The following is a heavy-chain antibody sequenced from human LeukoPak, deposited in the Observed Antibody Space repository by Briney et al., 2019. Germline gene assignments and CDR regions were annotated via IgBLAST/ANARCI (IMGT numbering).Heavy chain of an antibody. CDR3: ARLRWPRGGRSSFDY. Sequence: GESLKISCKGSGYSFTSHWIGWVRQMPGKGPEWMGIVNPDDSDTIYSPSFQGQVTISADESITTAYLQWSSLKASDTAMYYCARLRWPRGGRSSFDYWGQGALVTASS. V-gene: IGHV5-51*01. CDR1: GYSFTSHW. J-gene: IGHJ4*02. D-gene: IGHD3-10*01. CDR2: VNPDDSDT.